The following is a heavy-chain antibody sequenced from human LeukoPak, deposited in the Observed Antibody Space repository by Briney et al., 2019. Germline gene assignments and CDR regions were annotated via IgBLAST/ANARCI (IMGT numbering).Heavy chain of an antibody. J-gene: IGHJ5*02. CDR2: IYYSGST. D-gene: IGHD6-13*01. CDR1: GGSISRSSYY. V-gene: IGHV4-39*01. Sequence: PWETLSLTCTVSGGSISRSSYYWGWIRQPPGKGLGWVGSIYYSGSTYYNPSLKSRATISVDTSKNQFSLKLSAVTAADTAVYYCARHFSAAGDDWFDPLGQGTLVTVSS. CDR3: ARHFSAAGDDWFDP.